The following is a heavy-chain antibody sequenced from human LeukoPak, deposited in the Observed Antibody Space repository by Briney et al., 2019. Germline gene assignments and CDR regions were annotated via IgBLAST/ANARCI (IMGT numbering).Heavy chain of an antibody. D-gene: IGHD3-16*01. CDR2: INWTGGIT. J-gene: IGHJ3*02. V-gene: IGHV3-20*04. Sequence: PGGSLRLSCAASGFTFDDYGMNWVRQAPGKGLEWVSGINWTGGITAYADSVRGRFTTSRDNAKNSLYLQMNSLRAEDTALYYCASSRLGGAFDIWGQGTMATVSS. CDR1: GFTFDDYG. CDR3: ASSRLGGAFDI.